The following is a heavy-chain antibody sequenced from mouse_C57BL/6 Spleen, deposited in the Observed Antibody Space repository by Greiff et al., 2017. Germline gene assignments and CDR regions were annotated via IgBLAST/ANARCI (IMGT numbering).Heavy chain of an antibody. V-gene: IGHV14-2*01. CDR2: IDPEDGET. J-gene: IGHJ2*01. D-gene: IGHD3-2*02. CDR3: ASGWQSQATVFDY. Sequence: VQLQQSGAELVKPGASVKLSCTASGFNIKDYYMHWVKQRTEQGLEWIGRIDPEDGETNYAPKFQGKATISADTSYNTAYLQLRSLTSEDTAVYYCASGWQSQATVFDYWGQGTTLTVSS. CDR1: GFNIKDYY.